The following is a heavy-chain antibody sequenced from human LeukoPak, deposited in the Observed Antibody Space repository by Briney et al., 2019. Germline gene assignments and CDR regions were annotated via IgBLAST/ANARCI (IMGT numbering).Heavy chain of an antibody. J-gene: IGHJ4*01. V-gene: IGHV3-49*04. CDR3: SKKYLGFDYPDY. D-gene: IGHD5-12*01. CDR1: GFRFGYHA. CDR2: IRSKGYGGTP. Sequence: GGSLRLSCTTSGFRFGYHAMNWVRQAPGKRLEWVGYIRSKGYGGTPEYAASVKGRFSISRDDSKSIVYLQMNSLSTEDTAVYSCSKKYLGFDYPDYWGHGTLVTVSS.